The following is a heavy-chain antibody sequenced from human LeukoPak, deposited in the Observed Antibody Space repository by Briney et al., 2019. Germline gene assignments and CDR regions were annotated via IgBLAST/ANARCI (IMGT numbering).Heavy chain of an antibody. D-gene: IGHD2-21*02. CDR3: TKDLGGDGNS. CDR2: ISNTGSTT. V-gene: IGHV3-64*01. Sequence: GGSLRLSCAASGFTFNNFALHWVRQAPGKGPEYVSSISNTGSTTFYANSLKGRFTISRDNSKNTLYLQMGSLRGDDMAMYYCTKDLGGDGNSWGQGTLVIVSS. CDR1: GFTFNNFA. J-gene: IGHJ4*02.